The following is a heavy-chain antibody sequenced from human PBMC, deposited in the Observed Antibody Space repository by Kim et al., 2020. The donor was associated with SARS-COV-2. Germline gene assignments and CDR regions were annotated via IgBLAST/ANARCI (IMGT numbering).Heavy chain of an antibody. CDR2: ISGSGGST. V-gene: IGHV3-23*01. CDR3: AKGVRVRGGSYGKVDY. CDR1: GFTFSSYA. D-gene: IGHD1-26*01. J-gene: IGHJ4*02. Sequence: GGSLRLSCAASGFTFSSYAMSWVRQAPGKGLERVSAISGSGGSTYYADSVKGRFTISRDNSKNTLYLQMNSLIAEDTAVYYCAKGVRVRGGSYGKVDYWGQGTLVTVSS.